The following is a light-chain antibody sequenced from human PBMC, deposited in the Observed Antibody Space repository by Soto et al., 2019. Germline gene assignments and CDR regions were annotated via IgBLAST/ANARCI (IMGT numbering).Light chain of an antibody. Sequence: EIVMTQSPATLSVAPGERVTFSCRASQGVSRKLAWYQHKPGQAPRLLISGASTGATGIPARFSGSGSGTEFTLTISSLQSEDCAVYYCQQYNSWPRTFGQGTKVEI. CDR1: QGVSRK. J-gene: IGKJ1*01. V-gene: IGKV3-15*01. CDR3: QQYNSWPRT. CDR2: GAS.